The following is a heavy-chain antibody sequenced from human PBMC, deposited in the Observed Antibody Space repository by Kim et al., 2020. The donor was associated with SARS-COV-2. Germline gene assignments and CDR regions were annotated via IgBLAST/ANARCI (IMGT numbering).Heavy chain of an antibody. J-gene: IGHJ4*02. D-gene: IGHD5-18*01. Sequence: QKCQGRVTITADESTSTAYMELSSLRSEDTAVYYCARVRGYSYGSGPVDYWGQGTLVTVSS. V-gene: IGHV1-69*01. CDR3: ARVRGYSYGSGPVDY.